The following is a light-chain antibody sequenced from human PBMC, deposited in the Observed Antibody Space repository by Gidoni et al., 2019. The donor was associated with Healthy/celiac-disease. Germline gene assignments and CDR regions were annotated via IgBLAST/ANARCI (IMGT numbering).Light chain of an antibody. CDR1: ALPKQY. J-gene: IGLJ2*01. Sequence: SYELPQPPSVSVSPGQTARITCSGDALPKQYAYWYQQKPGQAPILVIYKDNERPSGIPERFSGSSSGTTVTLTISGVQAEDEADYYCQSADSSGAWVVFGGGTKLTVL. CDR2: KDN. CDR3: QSADSSGAWVV. V-gene: IGLV3-25*03.